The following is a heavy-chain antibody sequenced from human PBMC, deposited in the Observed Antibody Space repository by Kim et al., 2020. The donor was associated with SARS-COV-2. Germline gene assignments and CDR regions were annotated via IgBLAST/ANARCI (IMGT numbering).Heavy chain of an antibody. CDR1: GFTFSSYW. CDR2: IKQDGSEK. J-gene: IGHJ4*02. CDR3: ARLRSSGVGATGRYFDY. D-gene: IGHD1-26*01. V-gene: IGHV3-7*03. Sequence: GGSLRLSCAASGFTFSSYWMSWVRQAPGKGLEWVANIKQDGSEKYYVDSVKGRFTISRDNAKNSLYLQMNSLRAEDTAVYYCARLRSSGVGATGRYFDYWGQGTLVTVSS.